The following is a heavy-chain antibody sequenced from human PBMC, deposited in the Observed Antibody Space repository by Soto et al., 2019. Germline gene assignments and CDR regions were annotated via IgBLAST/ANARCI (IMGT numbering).Heavy chain of an antibody. D-gene: IGHD3-22*01. V-gene: IGHV4-4*07. CDR1: GGSISSYY. CDR3: ARGPYYHDSSGYYYYYGMDV. Sequence: QVQLQESGPGLVKPSETLSLTCTVSGGSISSYYWSWIRQPAGKGLEWIGRIYTSGSPNYNPSLKSRVTMSVDTSKNQCSLKLGPVTAADTAVYFCARGPYYHDSSGYYYYYGMDVWGQGTTVTVSS. J-gene: IGHJ6*02. CDR2: IYTSGSP.